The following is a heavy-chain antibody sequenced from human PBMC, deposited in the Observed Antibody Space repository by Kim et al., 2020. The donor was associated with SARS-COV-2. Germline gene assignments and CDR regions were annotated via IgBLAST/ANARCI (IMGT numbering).Heavy chain of an antibody. Sequence: HTADSVKGRFTISRDSTKNTVDLQMNSLRVEDTAVYYCARDPSAVGAPTPWGQGTLVTVSS. CDR3: ARDPSAVGAPTP. J-gene: IGHJ5*02. D-gene: IGHD1-26*01. V-gene: IGHV3-53*01.